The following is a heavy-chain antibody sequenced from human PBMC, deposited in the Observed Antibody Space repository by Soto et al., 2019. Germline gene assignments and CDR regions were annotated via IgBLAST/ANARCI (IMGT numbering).Heavy chain of an antibody. CDR2: ISGSGGST. CDR1: GFPFSTYA. CDR3: AKQMRFGELLSAIDY. D-gene: IGHD3-10*01. Sequence: GGGPGLPRAASGFPFSTYALSWVRPAPGKGLEWVSAISGSGGSTYYADSVKGRFTISRDNSKNTLYLQMNSLRAEDTAVYYCAKQMRFGELLSAIDYWGQGTLVTVSS. J-gene: IGHJ4*02. V-gene: IGHV3-23*01.